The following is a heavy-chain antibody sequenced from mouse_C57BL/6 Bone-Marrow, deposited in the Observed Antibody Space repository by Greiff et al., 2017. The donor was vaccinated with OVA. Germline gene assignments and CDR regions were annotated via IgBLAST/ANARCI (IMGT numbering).Heavy chain of an antibody. CDR3: ARVKMGAMDY. CDR1: GYTFTSYW. Sequence: VQLQQSGAELAKPGASVKLSCKASGYTFTSYWMHWVKQRPGQGLEWIGYINPSSGYTKYNQKFKDKATVTADKSSSTAYMQLSSLTYEDSAVYYCARVKMGAMDYWGQGTTVTVSS. J-gene: IGHJ4*01. V-gene: IGHV1-7*01. CDR2: INPSSGYT. D-gene: IGHD1-3*01.